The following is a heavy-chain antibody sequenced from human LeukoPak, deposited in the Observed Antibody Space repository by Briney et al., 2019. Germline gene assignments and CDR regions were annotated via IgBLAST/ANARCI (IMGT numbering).Heavy chain of an antibody. D-gene: IGHD6-19*01. V-gene: IGHV3-15*01. CDR1: GFTFSSYS. J-gene: IGHJ4*02. CDR3: TTDAGYSSGWYNY. CDR2: IKSKTEGGTV. Sequence: GGSLRLSCAASGFTFSSYSMNWVRQAPGKGLEWVGRIKSKTEGGTVDYAAPVKGRFTISRDDSKNMVYLQMNSLKTEDTAVYYCTTDAGYSSGWYNYWGQGILVTVSS.